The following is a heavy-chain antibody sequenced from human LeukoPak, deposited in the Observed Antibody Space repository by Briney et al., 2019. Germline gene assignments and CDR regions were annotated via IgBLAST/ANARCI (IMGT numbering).Heavy chain of an antibody. J-gene: IGHJ4*01. D-gene: IGHD2-15*01. V-gene: IGHV4-34*01. CDR3: ARAYLDCTGGSCYPLSFDY. CDR2: INHSGST. Sequence: SETLSLTCAVYGGSFSGYYWSWIRQPPGKGLEWIGEINHSGSTNYDPSLKSRVTISVDTSKNQFSLKLSSVTAADTAVYYCARAYLDCTGGSCYPLSFDYWGHGTLVTVSS. CDR1: GGSFSGYY.